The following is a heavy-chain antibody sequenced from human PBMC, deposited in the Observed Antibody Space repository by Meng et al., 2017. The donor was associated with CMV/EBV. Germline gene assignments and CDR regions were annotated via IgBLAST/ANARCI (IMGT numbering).Heavy chain of an antibody. V-gene: IGHV4-34*01. D-gene: IGHD2-2*01. CDR3: ASLNYCSSTSCSRRFDY. CDR1: GGSLRGYY. CDR2: INHSGST. J-gene: IGHJ4*02. Sequence: GGSLRGYYCSWIRQSPGKGLEWIGEINHSGSTNYNPSLKSRVTISVDTSKNQFSLKLSSVTAADTAVYYCASLNYCSSTSCSRRFDYWGQGTLVTVSS.